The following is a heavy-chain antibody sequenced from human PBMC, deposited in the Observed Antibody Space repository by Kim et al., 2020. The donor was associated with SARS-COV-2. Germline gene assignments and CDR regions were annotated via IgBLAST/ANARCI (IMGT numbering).Heavy chain of an antibody. D-gene: IGHD4-4*01. CDR1: GFTFSNYW. CDR2: INTDGSST. V-gene: IGHV3-74*01. Sequence: GGSLRLSCAASGFTFSNYWMHWVRQAPGKGLVWVARINTDGSSTDYADSVKGRFTISRDNAMDTLYLQMNSLSVEDAAVYYCARALPATNRFHSWGPGAL. CDR3: ARALPATNRFHS. J-gene: IGHJ5*01.